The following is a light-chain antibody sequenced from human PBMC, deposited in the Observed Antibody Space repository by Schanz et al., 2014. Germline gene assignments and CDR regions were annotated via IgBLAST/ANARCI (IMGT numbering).Light chain of an antibody. CDR1: SSDVGNYRL. CDR3: CSYAVL. V-gene: IGLV2-23*01. CDR2: EGS. J-gene: IGLJ3*02. Sequence: QSSLAQPASVSGSPGQSITISCTGTSSDVGNYRLVSWYQQHPGKAPKLMIYEGSKRPSGVSNRFSGSKSGNTASLTISGLQAEDEADYYCCSYAVLFGGGTKLTVL.